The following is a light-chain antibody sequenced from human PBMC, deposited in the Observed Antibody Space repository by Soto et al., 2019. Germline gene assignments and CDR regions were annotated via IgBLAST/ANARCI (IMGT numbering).Light chain of an antibody. Sequence: AIQMTQSPSSLSVSVGDRVTITCRASQYIRHDLGWYQQKPGKAPKLLIYTASTLESGVPSRFSGSGSGTDFSLTITSLQPEDFATYYCLQDYTYPWTFGQGTKVDIK. CDR2: TAS. V-gene: IGKV1-6*01. J-gene: IGKJ1*01. CDR3: LQDYTYPWT. CDR1: QYIRHD.